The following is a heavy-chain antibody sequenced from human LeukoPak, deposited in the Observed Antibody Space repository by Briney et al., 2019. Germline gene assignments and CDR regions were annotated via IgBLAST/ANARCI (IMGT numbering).Heavy chain of an antibody. CDR1: GFTFSSYS. Sequence: PGGSLRLSCAASGFTFSSYSMNWVRQAPGKGLEWVSSISSSSSYIYYADSVKGRFTISRDNAKNSLYLQMNSLRAEDTAVYYCARRQYLWSSSENWFDPWGQGTLVTVSS. CDR3: ARRQYLWSSSENWFDP. V-gene: IGHV3-21*01. D-gene: IGHD6-13*01. J-gene: IGHJ5*02. CDR2: ISSSSSYI.